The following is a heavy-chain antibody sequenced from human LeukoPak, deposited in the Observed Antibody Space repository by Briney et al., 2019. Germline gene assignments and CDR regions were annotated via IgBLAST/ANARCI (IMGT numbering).Heavy chain of an antibody. CDR3: ATLPYYYDSSGSYYFDY. J-gene: IGHJ4*02. CDR1: GFTFSSYW. V-gene: IGHV3-7*01. Sequence: GGSLRLSCEASGFTFSSYWMGWVRQAPGKGLEWVANIMKDGGHKNYVDSVKGRFTISRDNAKNSLFLQMNSLRAEDTAVYYCATLPYYYDSSGSYYFDYWGQGTLVTVSS. D-gene: IGHD3-22*01. CDR2: IMKDGGHK.